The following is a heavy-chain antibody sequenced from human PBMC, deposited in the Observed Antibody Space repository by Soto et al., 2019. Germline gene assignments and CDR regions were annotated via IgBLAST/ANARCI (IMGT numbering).Heavy chain of an antibody. CDR1: GGSFSGYY. J-gene: IGHJ2*01. Sequence: SETLSLTCAVYGGSFSGYYWSWIRQPPGKGLEWIGEINHSGSTNYNPSLKSRVTISVDTSTNQFPLKLSSVPAADTAVYYWARGHVVVVAAALSLWRGNWYFDLGGRGTLVTVSS. CDR2: INHSGST. V-gene: IGHV4-34*01. CDR3: ARGHVVVVAAALSLWRGNWYFDL. D-gene: IGHD2-15*01.